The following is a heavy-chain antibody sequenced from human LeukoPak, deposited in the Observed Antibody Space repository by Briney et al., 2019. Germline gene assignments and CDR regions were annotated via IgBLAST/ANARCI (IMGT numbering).Heavy chain of an antibody. CDR2: IKQDGSEK. V-gene: IGHV3-7*01. CDR1: GFTFSSYW. J-gene: IGHJ5*02. CDR3: AAATMKSRWFDP. Sequence: WGSLRLSCAASGFTFSSYWMSWVRQAPGKGLEWVANIKQDGSEKYYVDSVKGRFTISRDNAKNSLYLQMNSLRAEDTAVYYCAAATMKSRWFDPWGQGTLVTVSS. D-gene: IGHD3-22*01.